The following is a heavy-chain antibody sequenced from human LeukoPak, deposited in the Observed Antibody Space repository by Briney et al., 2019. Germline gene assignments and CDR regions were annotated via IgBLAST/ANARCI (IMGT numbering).Heavy chain of an antibody. Sequence: PSETLSLTCAVYGGSFSGYYWSWIRQPPRKGLQWIGEINHSGSTNYNPSLKSRVTISVDTSKNQFSLKLSSVTAADTAVYYCARGRNWNSRIHQRADDYWGQGTLVTVSS. J-gene: IGHJ4*02. CDR2: INHSGST. CDR1: GGSFSGYY. V-gene: IGHV4-34*01. CDR3: ARGRNWNSRIHQRADDY. D-gene: IGHD1-7*01.